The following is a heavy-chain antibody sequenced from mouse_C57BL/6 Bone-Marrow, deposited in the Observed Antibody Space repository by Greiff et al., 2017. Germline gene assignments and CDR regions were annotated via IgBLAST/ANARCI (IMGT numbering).Heavy chain of an antibody. D-gene: IGHD1-1*01. V-gene: IGHV1-64*01. Sequence: QVQLKQPGAELVKPGASVKLSCKASGYTFTNYWMHWVKQRPGQGLEWIGMMHPNGGSPDYNEKFKSEATLSVDKSSRTAYMQLSSLTSEDSAVYYCARGGSSFFDYWGQGTTLTVSS. CDR1: GYTFTNYW. CDR3: ARGGSSFFDY. J-gene: IGHJ2*01. CDR2: MHPNGGSP.